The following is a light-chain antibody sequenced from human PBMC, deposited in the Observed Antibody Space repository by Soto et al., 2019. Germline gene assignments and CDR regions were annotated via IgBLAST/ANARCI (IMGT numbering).Light chain of an antibody. Sequence: QSALTQPASVSDSPGQSITISCTGTSSDVGGSNHVSWYQQHPGKAPKLMIYDVTNRPSGVSHPFSGSKSGSTASLIISGLQAEDEADYYCVSFTSSTTYVFGTGTKVPS. CDR1: SSDVGGSNH. CDR3: VSFTSSTTYV. J-gene: IGLJ1*01. CDR2: DVT. V-gene: IGLV2-14*01.